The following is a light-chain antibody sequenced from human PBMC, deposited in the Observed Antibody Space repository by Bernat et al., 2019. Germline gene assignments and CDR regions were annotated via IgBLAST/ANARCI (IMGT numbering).Light chain of an antibody. CDR1: SNDVGGYNY. Sequence: QSALTQPPSASGSPGQSVTISCTGTSNDVGGYNYVSWLQQHPGKAPKLIIYEVTKRPSGVPDRFSGSKSGNTASLTVSGLQAEDEADYYCSSYAGSNNLIFGGGTKLTV. V-gene: IGLV2-8*01. J-gene: IGLJ2*01. CDR2: EVT. CDR3: SSYAGSNNLI.